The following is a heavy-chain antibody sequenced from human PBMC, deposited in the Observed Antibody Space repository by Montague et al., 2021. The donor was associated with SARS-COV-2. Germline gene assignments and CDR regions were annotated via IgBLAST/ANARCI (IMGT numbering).Heavy chain of an antibody. D-gene: IGHD5-12*01. Sequence: SETLSLTCTVSGGSISSSSYYWGWIRQPPGKGLEWIGSIYYSGSTYYNPSLKSRVTISVDTSKNQFSLKLSSVTAADTAVYYCASGYSGYEEPPGFDPWGQGTLVTVSS. CDR2: IYYSGST. V-gene: IGHV4-39*01. CDR1: GGSISSSSYY. J-gene: IGHJ5*02. CDR3: ASGYSGYEEPPGFDP.